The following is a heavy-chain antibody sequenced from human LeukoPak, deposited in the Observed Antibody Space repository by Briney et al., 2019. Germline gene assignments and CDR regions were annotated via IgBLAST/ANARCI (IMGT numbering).Heavy chain of an antibody. CDR2: IRTSGSTI. Sequence: PGGSLRLSCAASGFTFSSYSMNWVRQAPGKGLEWVSYIRTSGSTIYYADSVKGRFTISRDNAKNSVYLQMNSLRAEDTAVYYCARGGGSGSYYSIDYWGQGTLVTVSS. V-gene: IGHV3-48*04. CDR3: ARGGGSGSYYSIDY. CDR1: GFTFSSYS. D-gene: IGHD3-10*01. J-gene: IGHJ4*02.